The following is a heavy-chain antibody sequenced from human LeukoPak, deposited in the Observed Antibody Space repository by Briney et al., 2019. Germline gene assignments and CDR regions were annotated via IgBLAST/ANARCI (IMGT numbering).Heavy chain of an antibody. CDR3: TTDDDSSGGDY. Sequence: GGSLRLSCAASGFTFSSYAMSWVRQAPGKGLEWVSAISGSGGSTYYADSVKGRFTISRDNSKNTLYLQMNSLRAEDTAVYYCTTDDDSSGGDYWGQGTLVTVSS. CDR1: GFTFSSYA. CDR2: ISGSGGST. V-gene: IGHV3-23*01. J-gene: IGHJ4*02. D-gene: IGHD6-19*01.